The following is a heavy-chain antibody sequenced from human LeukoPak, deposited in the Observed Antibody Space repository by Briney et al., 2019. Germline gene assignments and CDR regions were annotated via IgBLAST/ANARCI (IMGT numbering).Heavy chain of an antibody. J-gene: IGHJ6*02. D-gene: IGHD3-3*01. CDR3: ARGRGRFLEWLTARDYYYYGMDV. CDR1: GYTFTSYD. CDR2: MNPNSGNT. Sequence: ASVKVSCKASGYTFTSYDINWVRQATGQGLEWMGWMNPNSGNTDYAHKLQGRVTMTSNTPISTAYMELSSLRSEDTAVYYCARGRGRFLEWLTARDYYYYGMDVWGQGTTVTVSS. V-gene: IGHV1-8*01.